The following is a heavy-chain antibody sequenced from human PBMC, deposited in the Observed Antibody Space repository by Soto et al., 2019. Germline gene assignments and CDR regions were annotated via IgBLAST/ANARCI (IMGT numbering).Heavy chain of an antibody. Sequence: ASVKVSCKASGYTFTSYGISWVRQAPGQGLEWMGWISAYNGNTNYAQKLQGRVTMTTDTSTSTAYMELRSLRSDDTAVYYCARRPGIAVAGTSSGTYYFDYWGQGTLVTVSS. CDR3: ARRPGIAVAGTSSGTYYFDY. J-gene: IGHJ4*02. CDR1: GYTFTSYG. V-gene: IGHV1-18*01. D-gene: IGHD6-19*01. CDR2: ISAYNGNT.